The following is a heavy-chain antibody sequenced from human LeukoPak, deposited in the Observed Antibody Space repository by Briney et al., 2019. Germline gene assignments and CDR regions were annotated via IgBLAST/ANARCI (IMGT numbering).Heavy chain of an antibody. J-gene: IGHJ4*02. D-gene: IGHD6-13*01. CDR3: ARGSIAAAGTEYYFDY. CDR1: GFTLSSYS. Sequence: PGKSLRLSCSASGFTLSSYSMHWVRPAPGKGVEWVAVISYYGSNKSYADSVTGRFTISRDNSKNTLYLQMNSLRAEDTAVYYCARGSIAAAGTEYYFDYWGQGTLVTVSS. V-gene: IGHV3-30*01. CDR2: ISYYGSNK.